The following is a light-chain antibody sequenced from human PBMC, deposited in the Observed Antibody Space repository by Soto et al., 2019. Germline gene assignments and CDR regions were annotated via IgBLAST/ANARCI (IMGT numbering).Light chain of an antibody. J-gene: IGKJ1*01. V-gene: IGKV3-20*01. CDR2: GAS. Sequence: EVVLTQSPGTLSLSTGERATLSCRASQSVSSSYLAWYQQKPGQAPRLLIYGASSRATGIPDRFSGSGSGTDFTLTISRLEPEDFAVYYCQQYGSSPGTFGHGSKVDI. CDR3: QQYGSSPGT. CDR1: QSVSSSY.